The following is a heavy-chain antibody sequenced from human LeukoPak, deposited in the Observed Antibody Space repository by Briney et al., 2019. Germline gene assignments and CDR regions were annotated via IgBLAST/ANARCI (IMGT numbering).Heavy chain of an antibody. D-gene: IGHD3-16*02. CDR1: GYTFTSYD. Sequence: ASVKVSCKASGYTFTSYDINWVRQATGQGPEWMGWMNPNSGNTGYAQKFRGRVSITRNTSISTAYMELSSLVSEDTAVYYCARLGELPSDDYWGQGPLVTVSS. CDR2: MNPNSGNT. CDR3: ARLGELPSDDY. J-gene: IGHJ4*02. V-gene: IGHV1-8*03.